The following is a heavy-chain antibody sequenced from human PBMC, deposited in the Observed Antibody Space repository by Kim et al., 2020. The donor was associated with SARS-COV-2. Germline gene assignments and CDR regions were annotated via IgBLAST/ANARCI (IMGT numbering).Heavy chain of an antibody. CDR3: ARDGGGSGSYYSDDAFDI. D-gene: IGHD3-10*01. Sequence: GRFTISRDNAKNTLYLQMNSLRAEDTAVYYCARDGGGSGSYYSDDAFDIWGQGTMVTVSS. V-gene: IGHV3-66*01. J-gene: IGHJ3*02.